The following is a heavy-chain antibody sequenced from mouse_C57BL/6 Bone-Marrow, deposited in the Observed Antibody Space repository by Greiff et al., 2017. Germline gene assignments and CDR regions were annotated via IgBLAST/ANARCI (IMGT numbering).Heavy chain of an antibody. D-gene: IGHD2-5*01. V-gene: IGHV1-55*01. J-gene: IGHJ1*03. Sequence: QVQLQQSGAELVKPGASVKMSCKASGYTFTSYWITWVKQRPGQGLEWIGDIYPGSGSTNYNEKFKSKATLTVATSSSTAYMQLSSLTSEDSAVYYCARPYYSNYWYFDVWGTGTTVTVSS. CDR2: IYPGSGST. CDR3: ARPYYSNYWYFDV. CDR1: GYTFTSYW.